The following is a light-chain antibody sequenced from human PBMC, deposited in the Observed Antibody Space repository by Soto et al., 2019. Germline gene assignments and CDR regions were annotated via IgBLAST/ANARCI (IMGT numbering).Light chain of an antibody. J-gene: IGKJ2*01. CDR2: VAS. CDR1: QSVSSNF. V-gene: IGKV3-20*01. CDR3: QQYGSSPYN. Sequence: EIVLTQSPGTLSLSPGERATLSCRASQSVSSNFLAWYQQKPGQAPRLLIYVASGRATGIPDRFSGSGSGTAFTLTISRLEPEDFAVDYCQQYGSSPYNFGQGTKLEIK.